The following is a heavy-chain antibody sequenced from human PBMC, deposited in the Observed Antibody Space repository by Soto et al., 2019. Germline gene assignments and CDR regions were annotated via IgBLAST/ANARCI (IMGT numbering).Heavy chain of an antibody. D-gene: IGHD2-15*01. CDR3: ASALYCSGGSCSFDP. Sequence: QVQLQESGPGLVKPSETLSLTCTVSGGSVSSGNYYWSWIRQPPGKGLEWIGYIYYSGSTNYNPSLKSRVTISVDTSKNQSSLKLSSVTAADTAVYYCASALYCSGGSCSFDPWGQGTLVTVSS. V-gene: IGHV4-61*01. J-gene: IGHJ5*02. CDR1: GGSVSSGNYY. CDR2: IYYSGST.